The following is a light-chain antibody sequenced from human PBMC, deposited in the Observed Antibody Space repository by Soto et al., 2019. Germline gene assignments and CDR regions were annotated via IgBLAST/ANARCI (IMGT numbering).Light chain of an antibody. CDR3: QHYHSYPFT. J-gene: IGKJ3*01. CDR1: QGINNY. Sequence: DIQMTQSPLSLSASVGDRVTITCRASQGINNYLAWFQQKPGKAPTSLIYAASSLYSGVPSRFSGSGSGTDFTLTINSLQPEDFATYYCQHYHSYPFTFGPGTKVDIK. V-gene: IGKV1-16*01. CDR2: AAS.